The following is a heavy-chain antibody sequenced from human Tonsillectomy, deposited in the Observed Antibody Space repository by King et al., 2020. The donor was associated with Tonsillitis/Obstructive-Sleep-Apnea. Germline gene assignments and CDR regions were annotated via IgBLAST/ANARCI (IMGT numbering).Heavy chain of an antibody. J-gene: IGHJ4*02. Sequence: VQLVESGGGLVKPGGSLRLSCAASGFTFSSYSMNWVRQAPGKGLEWVLSISSSSSYIYYADSVKGRFTISRDNAKNSLYLQMNSLRAEDTAVYYCAREVGYSGSYSDYWGQGTLVTVSS. D-gene: IGHD1-26*01. V-gene: IGHV3-21*01. CDR1: GFTFSSYS. CDR3: AREVGYSGSYSDY. CDR2: ISSSSSYI.